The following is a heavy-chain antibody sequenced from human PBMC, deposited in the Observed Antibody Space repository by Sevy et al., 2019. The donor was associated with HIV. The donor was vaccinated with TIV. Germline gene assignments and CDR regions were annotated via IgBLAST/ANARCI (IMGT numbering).Heavy chain of an antibody. Sequence: ASVKVSCKASDYTFSTQGFNWVRQAPGQGLEWMGWISAYNGNTKYAQKFQGRVTMTTDTSTSTAYMELRSLTSDDTAVYYCARAPTDFWTGGMAVWGQGTVVTVSS. CDR1: DYTFSTQG. V-gene: IGHV1-18*01. CDR2: ISAYNGNT. D-gene: IGHD3-3*01. CDR3: ARAPTDFWTGGMAV. J-gene: IGHJ6*02.